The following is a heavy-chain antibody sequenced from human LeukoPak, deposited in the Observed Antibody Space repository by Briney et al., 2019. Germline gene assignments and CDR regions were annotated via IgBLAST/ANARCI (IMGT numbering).Heavy chain of an antibody. V-gene: IGHV5-51*01. Sequence: GGTLQISCKGSGYSFTTYWVAWVRPMPGKGLEWMGIIYPGDSDTRYSPSFQGQVTISADKSISTAYLQWSSLKASDTGMYYCARLFSSSTGWFDPWGQGNLVAVSS. CDR1: GYSFTTYW. D-gene: IGHD2-15*01. CDR3: ARLFSSSTGWFDP. J-gene: IGHJ5*02. CDR2: IYPGDSDT.